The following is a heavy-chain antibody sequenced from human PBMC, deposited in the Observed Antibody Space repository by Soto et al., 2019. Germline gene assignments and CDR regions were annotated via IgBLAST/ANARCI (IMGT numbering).Heavy chain of an antibody. D-gene: IGHD3-16*01. CDR2: TSYDGSNN. J-gene: IGHJ4*02. CDR3: ARWGTTGGLDV. Sequence: VHLVESGGGVVQPGTSLRLSSVGSGFTFRSYVIHWVRQAPGKGLEWVALTSYDGSNNFYGDSVKGRFTISRDNSRNTVELQMYSLRLEDTALYYCARWGTTGGLDVWGQGTLVSVSS. V-gene: IGHV3-33*05. CDR1: GFTFRSYV.